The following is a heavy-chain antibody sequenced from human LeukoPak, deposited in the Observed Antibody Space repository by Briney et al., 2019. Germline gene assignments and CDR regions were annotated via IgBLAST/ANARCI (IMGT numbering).Heavy chain of an antibody. D-gene: IGHD3-16*01. J-gene: IGHJ3*02. V-gene: IGHV5-51*01. CDR2: IYPDDSDT. CDR3: ARIWLRAFDI. Sequence: GESLKISCRGSGYSFTNYWIAWVRQMPGKGLEWMGIIYPDDSDTRYSPSFQGQVTILADKSISTAYLQWSSLKASDTAMYYCARIWLRAFDIWGQGTMVTVSS. CDR1: GYSFTNYW.